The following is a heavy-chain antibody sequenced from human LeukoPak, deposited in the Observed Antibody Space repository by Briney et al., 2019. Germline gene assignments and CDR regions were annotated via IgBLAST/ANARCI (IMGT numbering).Heavy chain of an antibody. CDR1: GGSISSSSYY. CDR3: ASQRITMVRGVIITPLGYFDY. Sequence: SETLSLTCTVSGGSISSSSYYWGWIRQPPGKGLEWIGSIYYSGSTNYNPSLKSRVTISVDTSKNQFSLKLSSVTAADTAVYYCASQRITMVRGVIITPLGYFDYWGQGTLVTVSS. D-gene: IGHD3-10*01. J-gene: IGHJ4*02. CDR2: IYYSGST. V-gene: IGHV4-39*01.